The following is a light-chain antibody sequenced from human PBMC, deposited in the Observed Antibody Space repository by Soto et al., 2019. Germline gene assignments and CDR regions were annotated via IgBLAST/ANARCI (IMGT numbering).Light chain of an antibody. CDR3: QSYDESLSTYV. Sequence: QSVLTQPPSVSGAPGQRVTISCTGSSSSIGAGYHVHWYQQLPGAAPKLLVSVNNNRPSGVPDRFSGSRSGTSASLAIAGLQAEDEADYYCQSYDESLSTYVFGTGTKVTVL. CDR1: SSSIGAGYH. J-gene: IGLJ1*01. V-gene: IGLV1-40*01. CDR2: VNN.